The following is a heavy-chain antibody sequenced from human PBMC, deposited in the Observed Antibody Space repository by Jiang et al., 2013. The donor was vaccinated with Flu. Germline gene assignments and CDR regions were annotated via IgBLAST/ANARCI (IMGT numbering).Heavy chain of an antibody. CDR2: IHSNGRT. CDR3: AREWELLPHDVFNV. V-gene: IGHV4-61*02. D-gene: IGHD1-26*01. J-gene: IGHJ3*01. CDR1: GDSMNSGNYY. Sequence: KSSQTLSLTCVVXGDSMNSGNYYWNWIRQPAGKGLQWIGRIHSNGRTNYDPSLKSRATISVDSAKNEFSLKLTSVTAADTAVYYCAREWELLPHDVFNVWGRGTTVTVSS.